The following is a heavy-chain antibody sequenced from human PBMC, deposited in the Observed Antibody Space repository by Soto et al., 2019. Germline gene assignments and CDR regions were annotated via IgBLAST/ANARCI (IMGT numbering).Heavy chain of an antibody. D-gene: IGHD2-2*01. CDR3: ARASGTVVVPAAMEGGAFDI. V-gene: IGHV3-21*01. CDR2: ISSSSSYI. Sequence: GSLRLSCAASGFTFSSYSMNWVRQAPGKGLEWVSSISSSSSYIYYADSVKGRFTISRDNAKNSLYLQMNSLRAEDTAVYYCARASGTVVVPAAMEGGAFDIWGQGTMVTVSS. CDR1: GFTFSSYS. J-gene: IGHJ3*02.